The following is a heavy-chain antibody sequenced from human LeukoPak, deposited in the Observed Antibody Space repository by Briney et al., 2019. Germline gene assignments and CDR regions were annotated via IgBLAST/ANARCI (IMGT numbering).Heavy chain of an antibody. J-gene: IGHJ4*02. CDR2: INPNSGDT. D-gene: IGHD2-21*02. CDR1: GYTFTGFY. Sequence: ASVKVSCKASGYTFTGFYMHWVRQAPGQGLEWMGWINPNSGDTNYVQKFQGRVTMTRDTSISTAYMELSRLRSDDTAVYYCARAGCGGDCWYFDYWGQGTLVTVSS. V-gene: IGHV1-2*02. CDR3: ARAGCGGDCWYFDY.